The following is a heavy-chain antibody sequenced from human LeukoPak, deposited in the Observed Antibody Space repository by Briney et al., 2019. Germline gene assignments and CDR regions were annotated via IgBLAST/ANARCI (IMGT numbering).Heavy chain of an antibody. D-gene: IGHD6-6*01. Sequence: PSETLSLTCTVSGGSISSSSYYWGWIRQPPGEGLVWFGSIYYSGSTYYNPSLKSRVTISVDTSKNQFSLRLSSVTAADTAVYYCARLPGRYSSSGFDYWGQGTLATVSS. CDR2: IYYSGST. V-gene: IGHV4-39*01. CDR3: ARLPGRYSSSGFDY. CDR1: GGSISSSSYY. J-gene: IGHJ4*02.